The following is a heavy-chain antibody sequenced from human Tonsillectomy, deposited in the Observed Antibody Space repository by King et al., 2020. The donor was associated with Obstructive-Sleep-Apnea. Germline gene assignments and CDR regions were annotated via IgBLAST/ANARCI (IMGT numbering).Heavy chain of an antibody. CDR1: GFTFYDYT. CDR2: ISWDGGST. D-gene: IGHD5-12*01. J-gene: IGHJ4*02. Sequence: DVQLVESGGVVVQPGGSLRLSCAASGFTFYDYTMHWVRQAPGKGLEWVSLISWDGGSTYYADSVKGRFTISRDNSKNSLYLQMNSLKTEDTALYFCAKDGRGYSGYNFDYWGQGTLVTVSS. CDR3: AKDGRGYSGYNFDY. V-gene: IGHV3-43*01.